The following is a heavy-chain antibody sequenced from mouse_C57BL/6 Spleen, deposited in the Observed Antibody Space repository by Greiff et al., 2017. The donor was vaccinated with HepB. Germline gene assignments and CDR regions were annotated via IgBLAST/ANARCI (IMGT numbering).Heavy chain of an antibody. V-gene: IGHV1-55*01. CDR1: GYTFTSYW. CDR3: ARWRYYGSSPYAMDY. CDR2: IYPGSGST. J-gene: IGHJ4*01. D-gene: IGHD1-1*01. Sequence: QVQLQQPGAELVKPGASVKMSCKASGYTFTSYWITWVKQRPGQGLEWIGDIYPGSGSTNYNEKFKSKATLTVDTSSSTAYMQLSSLTSEDSAVYYCARWRYYGSSPYAMDYWGQGTSVTVSS.